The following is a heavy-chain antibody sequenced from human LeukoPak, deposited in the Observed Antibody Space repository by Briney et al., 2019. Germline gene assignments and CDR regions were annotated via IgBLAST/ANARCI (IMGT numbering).Heavy chain of an antibody. CDR3: ARHGRLIVVVPAAMYYFDY. J-gene: IGHJ4*02. Sequence: MASETLSLTCAVSGYSISSGYYWGWIRQPPGKGLEWIGSIYYSGSTYYNPSLKSRVTISVDTSKNQFSLKLSSVTAADTAVYYCARHGRLIVVVPAAMYYFDYWGQGTLVTVSS. D-gene: IGHD2-2*01. V-gene: IGHV4-38-2*01. CDR2: IYYSGST. CDR1: GYSISSGYY.